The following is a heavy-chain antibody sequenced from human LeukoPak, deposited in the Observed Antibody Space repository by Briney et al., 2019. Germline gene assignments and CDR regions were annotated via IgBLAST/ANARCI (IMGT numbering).Heavy chain of an antibody. CDR1: GGSISSGGYS. J-gene: IGHJ5*02. D-gene: IGHD2-15*01. V-gene: IGHV4-30-2*02. Sequence: SETLSLTCAVSGGSISSGGYSWSWIRQPPGKGLEWIGYIYHSGSTYYNPSLKSRVTISVDTSKNQFSLNLSSVTAADTAVYYCARGVVAARFWFDPWGQGTLVTVSS. CDR2: IYHSGST. CDR3: ARGVVAARFWFDP.